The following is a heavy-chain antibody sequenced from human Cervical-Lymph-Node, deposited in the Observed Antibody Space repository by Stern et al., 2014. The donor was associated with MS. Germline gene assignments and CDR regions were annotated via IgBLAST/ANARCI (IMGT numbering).Heavy chain of an antibody. V-gene: IGHV3-30*04. Sequence: MQLVESVGRVVQPGRSLRLSCAASGIAFSGYAMHWVRQAPGKGLEWVAFISYDGTSIYYTDSVRGRFTISRDNSKTTLYLQLSSLRPEDTAVYYCARQDQRLVTFDNWGQGTLVTVSS. CDR1: GIAFSGYA. CDR2: ISYDGTSI. CDR3: ARQDQRLVTFDN. D-gene: IGHD6-13*01. J-gene: IGHJ4*02.